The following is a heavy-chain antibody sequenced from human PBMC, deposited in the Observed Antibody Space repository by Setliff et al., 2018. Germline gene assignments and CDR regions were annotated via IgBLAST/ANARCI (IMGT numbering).Heavy chain of an antibody. D-gene: IGHD2-15*01. CDR3: GRGFSRIEGWGNWFDP. CDR1: GGSVGNSYYY. J-gene: IGHJ5*02. CDR2: IYTTWST. Sequence: SETLSLTCTVSGGSVGNSYYYRNWIRQPAGKGLEWIGRIYTTWSTNYNPSLRSRVSISLDTSKSQFFLKMTSVTAADTALYYCGRGFSRIEGWGNWFDPWGQGILVTVSS. V-gene: IGHV4-61*02.